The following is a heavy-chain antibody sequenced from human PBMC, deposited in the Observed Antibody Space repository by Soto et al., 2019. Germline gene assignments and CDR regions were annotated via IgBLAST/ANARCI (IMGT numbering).Heavy chain of an antibody. CDR2: INPSGGST. CDR1: GYTFTSYY. J-gene: IGHJ6*02. Sequence: ASVKVSCKASGYTFTSYYMHWVRQAPGQGLEWMGIINPSGGSTSYAQKFQGRVTMTRDTSTSKVYMELSSLRSEDTAVYYCARTEGRWYSERYYYYGMDVWGQGTMVTVSS. CDR3: ARTEGRWYSERYYYYGMDV. V-gene: IGHV1-46*01. D-gene: IGHD2-15*01.